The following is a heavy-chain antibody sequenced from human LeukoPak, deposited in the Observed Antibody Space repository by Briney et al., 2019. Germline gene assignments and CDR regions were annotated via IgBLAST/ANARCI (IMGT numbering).Heavy chain of an antibody. V-gene: IGHV1-46*01. CDR2: INPSGGST. D-gene: IGHD3-3*01. CDR3: ARDNDFWSGYQQNWSDP. Sequence: ASVKVSCKASGYTFTSYYMHWVRQAPGQGLEWMGIINPSGGSTCYAQKFQGRVTMTRDMSTSTVYMELSSLRSEGTAVYYCARDNDFWSGYQQNWSDPWGQGTLVTVSS. J-gene: IGHJ5*02. CDR1: GYTFTSYY.